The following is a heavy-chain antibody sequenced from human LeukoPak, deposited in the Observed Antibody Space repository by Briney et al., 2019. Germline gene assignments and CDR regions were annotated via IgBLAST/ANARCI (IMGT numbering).Heavy chain of an antibody. V-gene: IGHV4-30-4*07. CDR3: ARHVGVGGWYFGVESRAGVYMDV. Sequence: SQTLSLTCAVSGGSISSGGYSWSWIRQPPGKAMEFIAYFYYTGNTYFNPSLKSRVTIPVDTSKNQFSLKLSSVTAADTAVYYCARHVGVGGWYFGVESRAGVYMDVWGKGTTVTISS. D-gene: IGHD6-19*01. CDR1: GGSISSGGYS. J-gene: IGHJ6*03. CDR2: FYYTGNT.